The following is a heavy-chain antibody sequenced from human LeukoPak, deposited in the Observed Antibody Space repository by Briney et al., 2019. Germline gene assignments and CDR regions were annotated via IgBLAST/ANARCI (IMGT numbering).Heavy chain of an antibody. V-gene: IGHV3-9*01. J-gene: IGHJ4*02. D-gene: IGHD6-6*01. CDR2: ISWNSGSI. CDR1: GFTFDDYA. CDR3: AKACLEWGSSSSHFDY. Sequence: GGSLRLSCAASGFTFDDYAMHWVRQAPGKGLEWVSGISWNSGSIGYADSVKGRFTISRDNAKNSLYLQMNSLRAEDTALYYCAKACLEWGSSSSHFDYWGQGTLVTVSS.